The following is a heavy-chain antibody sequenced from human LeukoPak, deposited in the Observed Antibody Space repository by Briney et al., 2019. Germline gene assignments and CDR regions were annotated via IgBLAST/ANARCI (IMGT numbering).Heavy chain of an antibody. CDR1: GGSISSSSYY. V-gene: IGHV4-39*07. CDR3: ARVSWDLGKLFDY. CDR2: IYYSGST. Sequence: SETLSLTCTASGGSISSSSYYWGRIRHPPGKGLEWIGSIYYSGSTYYNPSLKSRVTISVDTSKNQFSLKLSSVAAADTAVYYCARVSWDLGKLFDYWGQGTRVTVSS. D-gene: IGHD1-14*01. J-gene: IGHJ4*02.